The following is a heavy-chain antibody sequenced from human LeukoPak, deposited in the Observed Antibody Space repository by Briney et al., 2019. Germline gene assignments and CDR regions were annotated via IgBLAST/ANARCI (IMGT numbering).Heavy chain of an antibody. V-gene: IGHV4-59*01. D-gene: IGHD3-10*01. J-gene: IGHJ4*02. CDR3: ARTAKYYYGSETYYFFDY. CDR2: IPYTGST. Sequence: SETLSLTCTVSGGSISRYYWSWIRQPPGKGLEWIGYIPYTGSTTYNSSLKSRVTISLDTSQNQFSLKPTSVTPADTAVYYCARTAKYYYGSETYYFFDYWGQGTLVTVSS. CDR1: GGSISRYY.